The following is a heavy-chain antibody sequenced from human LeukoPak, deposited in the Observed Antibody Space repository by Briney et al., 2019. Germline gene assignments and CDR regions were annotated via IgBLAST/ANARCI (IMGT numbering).Heavy chain of an antibody. Sequence: GGSLRLSCAVSGLTFSSSWMDWVRQAPGKGLEWVASINPDGNKKYSADSVKGRSTISRDNAENSLYLQMNSLRVEDTALYYCARDLAYSRLDYWGQGMLVTVSS. CDR3: ARDLAYSRLDY. V-gene: IGHV3-7*01. CDR1: GLTFSSSW. J-gene: IGHJ4*02. CDR2: INPDGNKK. D-gene: IGHD5-18*01.